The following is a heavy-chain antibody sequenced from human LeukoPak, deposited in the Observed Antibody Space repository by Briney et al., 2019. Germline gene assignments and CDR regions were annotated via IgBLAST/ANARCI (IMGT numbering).Heavy chain of an antibody. CDR2: IYYSGST. CDR1: GGSISSSSYY. J-gene: IGHJ4*02. V-gene: IGHV4-39*01. Sequence: SETLSLTCTVSGGSISSSSYYWGWIRQPPGKGLEWIGSIYYSGSTYYNPSLKSRVTISVDTSKNQFSLKLSSVTAADTAVYYCARWLDLAVAGSFFDYWGQGTLVTVSS. D-gene: IGHD6-19*01. CDR3: ARWLDLAVAGSFFDY.